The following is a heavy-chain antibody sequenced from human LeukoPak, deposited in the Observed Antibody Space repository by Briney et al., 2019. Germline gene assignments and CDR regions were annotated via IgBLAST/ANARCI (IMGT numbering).Heavy chain of an antibody. CDR3: ARSYYDSSGYYSFDY. J-gene: IGHJ4*02. Sequence: ASVTVSCTASGYTFTSYTMHWVRQAPGQRLEWMGWINGGNDNTKYSQKFQGRVSITRDTSASTAYMELTSLRSEDTAVYYCARSYYDSSGYYSFDYWGQGTLVTVSS. CDR1: GYTFTSYT. V-gene: IGHV1-3*01. CDR2: INGGNDNT. D-gene: IGHD3-22*01.